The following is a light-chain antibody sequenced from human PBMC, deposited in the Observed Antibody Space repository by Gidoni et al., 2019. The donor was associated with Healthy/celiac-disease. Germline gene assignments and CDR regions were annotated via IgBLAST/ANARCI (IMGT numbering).Light chain of an antibody. CDR2: DAS. CDR1: QSVSSY. CDR3: KQSSKWPRT. Sequence: DIVFTQSPATLSLSPGERATLSCRASQSVSSYLAWYQQKPGQAPRLLIYDASNRATGIPARFSGSGSGTEFTLNISSLETEDFAVYYCKQSSKWPRTFGQGTKVEIK. J-gene: IGKJ1*01. V-gene: IGKV3-11*01.